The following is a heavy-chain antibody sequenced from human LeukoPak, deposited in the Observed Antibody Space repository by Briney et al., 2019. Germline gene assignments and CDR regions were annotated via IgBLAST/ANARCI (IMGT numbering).Heavy chain of an antibody. Sequence: GGSLRLSCAASGFTFSIYGMHWVRQAPGKGLEWVAAISSDGREKDHADSVRGRFTISRDNSRDTLYLQMSSLRPEDAAVYYCRAATKNRGYYLDYWGQGTPVTVSS. J-gene: IGHJ4*02. D-gene: IGHD1-14*01. CDR3: RAATKNRGYYLDY. V-gene: IGHV3-30*03. CDR1: GFTFSIYG. CDR2: ISSDGREK.